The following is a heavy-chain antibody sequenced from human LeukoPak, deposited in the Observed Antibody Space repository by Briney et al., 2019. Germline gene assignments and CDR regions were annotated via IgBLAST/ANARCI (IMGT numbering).Heavy chain of an antibody. D-gene: IGHD5-18*01. V-gene: IGHV1-18*01. CDR3: ARDTAMVTYWFDP. CDR2: IDTYSGKT. CDR1: GYTYTTDG. Sequence: ASVKVSCKASGYTYTTDGISWVRQAPGQGLEWMGWIDTYSGKTNYAQKFQGRVTMTSDTSTSTAYMELSRLRSDDTAVYYCARDTAMVTYWFDPWGQGTLVTVSS. J-gene: IGHJ5*02.